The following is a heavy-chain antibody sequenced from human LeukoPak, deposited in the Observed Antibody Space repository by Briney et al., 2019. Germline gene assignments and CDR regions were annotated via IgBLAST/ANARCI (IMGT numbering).Heavy chain of an antibody. J-gene: IGHJ3*02. CDR1: GFTFSSYS. V-gene: IGHV3-21*01. D-gene: IGHD3-16*01. CDR3: ARRNYAVWDAFDI. CDR2: ISSSSSYI. Sequence: KTGGSLRLSCAASGFTFSSYSMNWVRQAPGKGLEWVSSISSSSSYIYYADSVKGRFTISRDNAKNSLYLQMNSLRSEDTAVYYCARRNYAVWDAFDIWGQGTMVTVSS.